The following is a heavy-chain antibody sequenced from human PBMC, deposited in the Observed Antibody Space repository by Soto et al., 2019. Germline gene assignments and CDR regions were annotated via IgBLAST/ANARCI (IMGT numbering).Heavy chain of an antibody. V-gene: IGHV4-39*01. CDR1: VGSISSSSYY. D-gene: IGHD1-26*01. Sequence: PSETLSLTCTVSVGSISSSSYYFGWIRQPPGKGLEWIGTIYYTGSTYYNPSLRSRVTISVDKSKNHFSLKLSSVTAADTAVYYCARHPGSSYAPIDFWGQGTMVTVSS. CDR3: ARHPGSSYAPIDF. J-gene: IGHJ4*02. CDR2: IYYTGST.